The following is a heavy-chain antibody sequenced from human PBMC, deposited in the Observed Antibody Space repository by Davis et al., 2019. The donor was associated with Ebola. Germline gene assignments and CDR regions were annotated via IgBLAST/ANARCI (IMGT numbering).Heavy chain of an antibody. Sequence: AASVKVSCKASGYIFTSYAMHWVRQAPGQRLEWMGWINGGNGDTKYSQKFRDRVTITRDTSASTSYMELSSLRSEDTAVFYCARGKKVAGTRGLSWFDPWGPGTLVTVSS. CDR1: GYIFTSYA. V-gene: IGHV1-3*01. J-gene: IGHJ5*02. D-gene: IGHD6-19*01. CDR3: ARGKKVAGTRGLSWFDP. CDR2: INGGNGDT.